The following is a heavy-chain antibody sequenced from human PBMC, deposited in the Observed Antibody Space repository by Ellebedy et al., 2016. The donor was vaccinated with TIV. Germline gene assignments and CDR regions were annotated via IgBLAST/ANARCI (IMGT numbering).Heavy chain of an antibody. D-gene: IGHD1-1*01. Sequence: GESLKISCAASGFTFSSYWMSWVRQAPGKGLDWVANINQDGSEQYYVDSVRGRFTISRDNAKSSVYLQMNSLRGEDTAVFYCARADWNSIDYWGQGALVTVSS. J-gene: IGHJ4*02. CDR1: GFTFSSYW. CDR2: INQDGSEQ. V-gene: IGHV3-7*03. CDR3: ARADWNSIDY.